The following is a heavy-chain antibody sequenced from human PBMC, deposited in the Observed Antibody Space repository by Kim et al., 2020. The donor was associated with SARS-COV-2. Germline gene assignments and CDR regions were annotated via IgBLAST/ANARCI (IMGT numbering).Heavy chain of an antibody. V-gene: IGHV3-23*01. CDR3: AKDRHYDSSGYPRSYFDY. D-gene: IGHD3-22*01. CDR1: GFTFSSYA. Sequence: GGSLRLSCAASGFTFSSYAMSWVRQAPGKGLEWVSAISGSGGSTYCADSVKGRFTISRDNSKNTLYLQMNSLRAEDTAVYYCAKDRHYDSSGYPRSYFDYWGQGTLVTVSS. J-gene: IGHJ4*02. CDR2: ISGSGGST.